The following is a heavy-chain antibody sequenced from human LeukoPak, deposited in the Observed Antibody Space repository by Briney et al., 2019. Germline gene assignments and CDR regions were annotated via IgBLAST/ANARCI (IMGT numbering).Heavy chain of an antibody. CDR1: GFTFSSYW. J-gene: IGHJ3*02. V-gene: IGHV3-7*01. Sequence: GGSLRLSCAASGFTFSSYWMSWVRQAPGKGLEWVANIKQDGSEKYYVDSVKGRFTISRDNAKNSLYLQMNSLRAEDTAAYYCVRSRSTWFGEVLAAFDIWGQGTTVTVSS. D-gene: IGHD3-10*01. CDR2: IKQDGSEK. CDR3: VRSRSTWFGEVLAAFDI.